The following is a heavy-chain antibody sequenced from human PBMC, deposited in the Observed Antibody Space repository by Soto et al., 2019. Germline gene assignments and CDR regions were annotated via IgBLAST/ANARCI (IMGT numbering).Heavy chain of an antibody. CDR3: TTVNLCLSAGCYRAPDV. J-gene: IGHJ6*04. D-gene: IGHD2-2*01. CDR2: IKNKANSYTT. Sequence: EVQLVESGGGLVQPGGSLRLSCAASGFTFSDHYMDWVRQAPGKGLEWVGRIKNKANSYTTEYAASVKGRITISRNDSSNSLDLQMISLRTEVTAVYYCTTVNLCLSAGCYRAPDVWGKGTTVTVAS. V-gene: IGHV3-72*01. CDR1: GFTFSDHY.